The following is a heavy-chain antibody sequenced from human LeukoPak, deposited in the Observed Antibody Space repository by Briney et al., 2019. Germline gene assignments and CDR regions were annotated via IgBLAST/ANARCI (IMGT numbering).Heavy chain of an antibody. CDR2: IYHSGST. CDR3: ARGGGGWSGRSWSNYWFFDL. V-gene: IGHV4-59*01. Sequence: SETLSLTCTVSGGSISDFYWSWLRQPPGKGLEGIGYIYHSGSTNHNPSLKSRVALSVDTSKNQFSLKLNSVTAADTAVYYCARGGGGWSGRSWSNYWFFDLWGRGTLVTVSS. D-gene: IGHD6-13*01. J-gene: IGHJ2*01. CDR1: GGSISDFY.